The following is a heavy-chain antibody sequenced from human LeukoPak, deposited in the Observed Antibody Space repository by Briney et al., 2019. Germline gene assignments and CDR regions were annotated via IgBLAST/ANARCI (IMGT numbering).Heavy chain of an antibody. D-gene: IGHD3-10*01. V-gene: IGHV1-18*01. Sequence: ASVKVSCKASGYTFTSYGISWVGQAPGQGLEWMGWISAYNGNTNYAQKLQGRVTMTTDTSTSTAYMELRSLRSNDTAVYYCARATFVVRGVIITGDYWGQGTLVTVSS. J-gene: IGHJ4*02. CDR1: GYTFTSYG. CDR2: ISAYNGNT. CDR3: ARATFVVRGVIITGDY.